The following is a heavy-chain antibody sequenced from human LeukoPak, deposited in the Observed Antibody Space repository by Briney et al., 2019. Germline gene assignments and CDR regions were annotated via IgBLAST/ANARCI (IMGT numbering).Heavy chain of an antibody. Sequence: GASVKVSCKASGYTFTSYYMHWVRQAPGQGLEWMGIINPSDDSTIYAQKFKGRVTVTRDTSTSTVYMELSSLRSEDTAVYYCARAWRYTDWFDPWGQGTLVTVSS. V-gene: IGHV1-46*01. CDR2: INPSDDST. D-gene: IGHD1-14*01. CDR3: ARAWRYTDWFDP. J-gene: IGHJ5*02. CDR1: GYTFTSYY.